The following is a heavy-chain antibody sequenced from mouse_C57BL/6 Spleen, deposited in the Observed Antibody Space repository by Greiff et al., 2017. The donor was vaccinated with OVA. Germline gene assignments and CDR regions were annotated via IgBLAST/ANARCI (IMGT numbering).Heavy chain of an antibody. D-gene: IGHD2-4*01. CDR1: GYTFTSYW. V-gene: IGHV1-53*01. CDR2: INPSNGGT. Sequence: QVQLQQPGTELVKPGASVKLSCKASGYTFTSYWMHWVKQRPGQGLEWIGNINPSNGGTNYNEKFKSKATLTVDKSSSTAYMQLSIFTSESSAIYYCAREGVYYDYGFDYWGQGTTLTVSS. CDR3: AREGVYYDYGFDY. J-gene: IGHJ2*01.